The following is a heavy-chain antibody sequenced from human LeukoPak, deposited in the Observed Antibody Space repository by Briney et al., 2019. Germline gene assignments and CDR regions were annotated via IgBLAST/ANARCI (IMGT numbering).Heavy chain of an antibody. CDR1: GFTFSSYG. V-gene: IGHV3-30*19. CDR3: ARDQLGYCSSTSCYFVYYYYYGMDV. D-gene: IGHD2-2*01. J-gene: IGHJ6*02. CDR2: ISYDGSNK. Sequence: GGSLRLSCAASGFTFSSYGMHWVRQAPGKGLEWVAVISYDGSNKYYADSVKGRFTISRDNSKNTLYLQMNSLRAEDTAVYYCARDQLGYCSSTSCYFVYYYYYGMDVWGQGTTVTVSS.